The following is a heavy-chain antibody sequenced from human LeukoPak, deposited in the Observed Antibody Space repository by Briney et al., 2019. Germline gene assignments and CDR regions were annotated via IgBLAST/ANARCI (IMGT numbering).Heavy chain of an antibody. J-gene: IGHJ4*02. CDR3: TATMVRGVNSFYYFYY. D-gene: IGHD3-10*01. Sequence: AGGSLRHSCAASGFTFSNAWMSWVRQAPGKGLEWVGRIKSKTDGGTTDYAAPVKGRFTISRDDSKNTLYLQMNSLKTEDTAVYYCTATMVRGVNSFYYFYYWGQGTLVTVSS. CDR2: IKSKTDGGTT. CDR1: GFTFSNAW. V-gene: IGHV3-15*01.